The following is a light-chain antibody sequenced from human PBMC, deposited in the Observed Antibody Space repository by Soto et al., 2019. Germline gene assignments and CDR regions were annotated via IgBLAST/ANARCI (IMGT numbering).Light chain of an antibody. Sequence: QPVLTQPPSASGSPGQSVTISCTGTSSDVGGYNYVSWYQQHPGKAPKLMISEVGKRPSGVPDRFSGSKSGNTASLTVSGLQAEDEADYYCSSFAGNNNLVFGGGTKLTVL. J-gene: IGLJ2*01. CDR2: EVG. CDR3: SSFAGNNNLV. V-gene: IGLV2-8*01. CDR1: SSDVGGYNY.